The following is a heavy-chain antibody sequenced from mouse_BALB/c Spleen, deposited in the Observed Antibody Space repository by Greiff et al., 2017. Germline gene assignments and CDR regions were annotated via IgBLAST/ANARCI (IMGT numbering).Heavy chain of an antibody. D-gene: IGHD2-4*01. CDR1: GFTFSSFG. J-gene: IGHJ4*01. CDR2: ISSGSSTI. V-gene: IGHV5-17*02. Sequence: EVQGVESGGGSVQPGGSRKLSCAASGFTFSSFGMHWVRQAPEKGLEWVAYISSGSSTIYYADTVKGRFTISRDNPKNTLFLQMTSLRSEDTAMYYCARGGLRQGYAMDYWGQGTSVTVSS. CDR3: ARGGLRQGYAMDY.